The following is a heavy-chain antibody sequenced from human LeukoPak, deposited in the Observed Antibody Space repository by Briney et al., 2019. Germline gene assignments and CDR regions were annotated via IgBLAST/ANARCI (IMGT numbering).Heavy chain of an antibody. V-gene: IGHV4-59*01. CDR3: ARAVSYYGLFYFDY. CDR1: SGSISSYY. D-gene: IGHD2/OR15-2a*01. CDR2: IYYSGST. J-gene: IGHJ4*02. Sequence: SETLSLTCTVSSGSISSYYWSWIRQPPGKGLEWIGNIYYSGSTNYSPSLKSRVTISVDTSKNQFSLKLTSVTAADTAVYFCARAVSYYGLFYFDYWGQGTLVTLSS.